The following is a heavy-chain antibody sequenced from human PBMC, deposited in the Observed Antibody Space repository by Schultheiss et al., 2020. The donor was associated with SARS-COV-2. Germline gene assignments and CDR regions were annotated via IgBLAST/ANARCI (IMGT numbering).Heavy chain of an antibody. CDR2: ISSSSSYI. J-gene: IGHJ4*02. CDR1: GFTFSDYY. D-gene: IGHD2-21*02. Sequence: GGSLRLSCAASGFTFSDYYMSWIRQAPGKGLEWVSYISSSSSYIYYADSVKGRFTISRDNAKNSLYLQMNSLRAEDTAVYYCARSYCGCDCYEGADHFDYWGQGTLVTVSS. V-gene: IGHV3-11*06. CDR3: ARSYCGCDCYEGADHFDY.